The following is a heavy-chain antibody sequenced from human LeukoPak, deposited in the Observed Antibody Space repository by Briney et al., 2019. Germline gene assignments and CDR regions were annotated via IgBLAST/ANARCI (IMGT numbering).Heavy chain of an antibody. J-gene: IGHJ4*02. D-gene: IGHD6-13*01. V-gene: IGHV3-48*03. CDR3: ARDGSYSSSWYFDY. CDR2: ISSSGSTM. Sequence: PGGSLRLSCAASGFTFSSYEMNWVRQATGKGLEWVSYISSSGSTMYYADSVKGRFTISRDNHKNSLYLQMNSLRAEDTAVYYCARDGSYSSSWYFDYWGQGTLVTVSS. CDR1: GFTFSSYE.